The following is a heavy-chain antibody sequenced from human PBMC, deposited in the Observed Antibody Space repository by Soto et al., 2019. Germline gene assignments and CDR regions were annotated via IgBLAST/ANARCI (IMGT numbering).Heavy chain of an antibody. J-gene: IGHJ4*02. CDR1: GYTFTSYA. Sequence: ASVKVSCKASGYTFTSYAMHWVRQAPGQRLEWMGWINADNGNTNYSQKLQGRVTMTTDTSTSTAYMELRSLRSDDTAVYYCARGVGWEPLDYWGQGTLVTVSS. CDR3: ARGVGWEPLDY. D-gene: IGHD1-26*01. CDR2: INADNGNT. V-gene: IGHV1-3*01.